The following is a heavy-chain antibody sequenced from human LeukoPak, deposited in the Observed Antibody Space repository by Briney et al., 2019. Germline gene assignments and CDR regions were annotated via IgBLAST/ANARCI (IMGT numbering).Heavy chain of an antibody. Sequence: PGGALRLSCAASGFTFRNYWMHGVGQTPGKGLVWVSRIISDGSSTSYADSVKGRFTVSRANAKNSLYLQMNSLRPAGPALFYFSRDLSGYSSTSGQGALVTVCS. CDR2: IISDGSST. CDR3: SRDLSGYSST. D-gene: IGHD6-13*01. J-gene: IGHJ5*02. V-gene: IGHV3-74*01. CDR1: GFTFRNYW.